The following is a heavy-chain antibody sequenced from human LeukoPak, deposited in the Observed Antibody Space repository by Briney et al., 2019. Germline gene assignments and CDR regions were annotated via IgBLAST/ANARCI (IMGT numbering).Heavy chain of an antibody. V-gene: IGHV3-23*01. J-gene: IGHJ4*02. CDR2: ISNSGYST. Sequence: PGGSLRLSCAASGFTFSSYAMSWVRQAPGKGLEWVSTISNSGYSTYYADSVKGRFTISRDNSKNTLYLQMNSLRAEDTAVYYCAKVLRYFDWSPYYFDYWGQGTLVTVSS. CDR3: AKVLRYFDWSPYYFDY. D-gene: IGHD3-9*01. CDR1: GFTFSSYA.